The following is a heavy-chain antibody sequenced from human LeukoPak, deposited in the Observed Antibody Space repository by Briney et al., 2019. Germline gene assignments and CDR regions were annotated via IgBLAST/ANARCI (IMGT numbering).Heavy chain of an antibody. V-gene: IGHV3-23*01. CDR2: ISGSGGST. J-gene: IGHJ4*02. CDR1: GFTFSSYA. D-gene: IGHD5-18*01. Sequence: GGSLRLSCAASGFTFSSYAMSWVRQAPGKGLEWVSAISGSGGSTYYADSVKGRFTISRDNSKNTLYLQMNSLRAEDTAVYYCAKDQQSGYSYGSPFDYWGQGTLVTASS. CDR3: AKDQQSGYSYGSPFDY.